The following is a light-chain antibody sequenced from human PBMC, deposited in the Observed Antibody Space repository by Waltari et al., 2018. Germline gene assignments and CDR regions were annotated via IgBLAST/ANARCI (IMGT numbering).Light chain of an antibody. Sequence: DIVMTQSPLSLSATPGEPASISCRSSQSLLRSTGYNFLDWYLQKPGQPPQLLISLGSDRASGVPDRFSGSGTGTDFTLKISRVEAEDVGIYYCMQALHTPTTFGPGTKVDIK. CDR3: MQALHTPTT. CDR1: QSLLRSTGYNF. CDR2: LGS. V-gene: IGKV2-28*01. J-gene: IGKJ3*01.